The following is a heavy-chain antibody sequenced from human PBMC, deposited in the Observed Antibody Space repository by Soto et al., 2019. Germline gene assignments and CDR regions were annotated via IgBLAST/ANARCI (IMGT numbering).Heavy chain of an antibody. CDR3: ASIWFGDFDY. CDR2: FHSSGAT. J-gene: IGHJ4*01. Sequence: QVQLQESGPGLVKPSQTLSLTCTVSGGSISSADYYWSWIRQPPGEGLEWIGYFHSSGATYKDPSLKSRVTISVDTSKNQISLKLDSVTAADTAVYYCASIWFGDFDYWGHGTLVTVSS. V-gene: IGHV4-30-4*01. CDR1: GGSISSADYY. D-gene: IGHD3-10*01.